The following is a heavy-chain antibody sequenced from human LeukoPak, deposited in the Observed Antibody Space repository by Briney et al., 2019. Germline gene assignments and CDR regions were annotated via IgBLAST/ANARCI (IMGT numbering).Heavy chain of an antibody. D-gene: IGHD5-24*01. Sequence: PGGSLRLSCEASGFTFSSYWMSWVRQAPGKGLEWVANIKTDGSEKYYVDSVKGRFTISRDNSKNTLYLQMNSLRAEDTAVYYCARGAGYNYPYYFDYWGQGTLVTVSS. CDR1: GFTFSSYW. CDR3: ARGAGYNYPYYFDY. CDR2: IKTDGSEK. J-gene: IGHJ4*02. V-gene: IGHV3-7*03.